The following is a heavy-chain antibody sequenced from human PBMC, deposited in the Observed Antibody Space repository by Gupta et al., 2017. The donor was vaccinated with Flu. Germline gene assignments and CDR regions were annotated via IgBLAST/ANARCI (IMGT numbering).Heavy chain of an antibody. V-gene: IGHV4-39*01. Sequence: QLQLQESGPGLVKPSETLSLTCTVSGGSISSSSYYWGWIRQPPGKGLEWIGSIYYSGSTYYNPSLKSRVTISVDTSKNQFSLKLSSVTAADTAVYYCARPRSTTSRRDGYNLHWYFDLWDRGTLVTVSS. J-gene: IGHJ2*01. D-gene: IGHD1-26*01. CDR1: GGSISSSSYY. CDR3: ARPRSTTSRRDGYNLHWYFDL. CDR2: IYYSGST.